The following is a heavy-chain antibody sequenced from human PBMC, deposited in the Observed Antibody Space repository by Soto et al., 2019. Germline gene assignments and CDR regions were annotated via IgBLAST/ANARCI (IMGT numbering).Heavy chain of an antibody. CDR2: INHSGST. D-gene: IGHD6-19*01. CDR1: GGSISSGDYY. J-gene: IGHJ2*01. CDR3: ARLASGWQYYYFDF. Sequence: SETLSLTCTVSGGSISSGDYYWSWIRQPPGKGLEWIGEINHSGSTNYNPSLTRRATLSVDTSKNQVSLKLTSVTAADTAVYYCARLASGWQYYYFDFWGRGTPVTVSS. V-gene: IGHV4-39*07.